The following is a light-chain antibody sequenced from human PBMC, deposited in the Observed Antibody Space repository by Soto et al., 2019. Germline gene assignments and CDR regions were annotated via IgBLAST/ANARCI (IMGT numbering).Light chain of an antibody. Sequence: AIQLTQSPSSLSASVGDRVTITCRASQGISSALAWYQQKPGKAPKLLIYDASSLESGVPSRFSGSGSGTDVTLTISSLQPDDFATYYCHQFNSYSIYTFGQGTKLEIK. CDR3: HQFNSYSIYT. CDR2: DAS. J-gene: IGKJ2*01. CDR1: QGISSA. V-gene: IGKV1-13*02.